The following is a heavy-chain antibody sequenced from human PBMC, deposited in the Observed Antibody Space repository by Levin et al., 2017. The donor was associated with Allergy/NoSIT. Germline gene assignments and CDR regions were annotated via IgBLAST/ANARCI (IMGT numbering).Heavy chain of an antibody. CDR2: ISGSGDST. CDR1: GFTFSSHD. D-gene: IGHD2-15*01. Sequence: AASVKVSCAASGFTFSSHDMSWVRQAPGKGLEWVSTISGSGDSTYYADSVKGRFSISRDSFKNTLYLQMNSLRAEDTAIYYCAKRSCSGGSCFGGALDYWGQGTLVTVSS. J-gene: IGHJ4*02. CDR3: AKRSCSGGSCFGGALDY. V-gene: IGHV3-23*01.